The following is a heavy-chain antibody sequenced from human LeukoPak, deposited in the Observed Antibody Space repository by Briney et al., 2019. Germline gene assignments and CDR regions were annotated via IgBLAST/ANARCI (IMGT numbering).Heavy chain of an antibody. Sequence: ASVKVSCKASGYTFTGYYMHWVRQAPGQGLEWMGWINPNSGGTNYAQKFQGRVTMTRDTSISTAYMELSRLRSEDTAVYYCARAGGIAAAGRLDYWGQGTLVTVSS. CDR2: INPNSGGT. CDR3: ARAGGIAAAGRLDY. V-gene: IGHV1-2*02. J-gene: IGHJ4*02. CDR1: GYTFTGYY. D-gene: IGHD6-13*01.